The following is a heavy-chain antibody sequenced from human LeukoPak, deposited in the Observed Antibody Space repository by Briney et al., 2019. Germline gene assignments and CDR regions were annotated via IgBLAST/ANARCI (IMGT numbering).Heavy chain of an antibody. CDR3: ARDFGSVTTFFDY. D-gene: IGHD4-17*01. Sequence: GASVKVSCKASGYTFTGYYIHWVRQAPGQGLEWMGWINPNSGDTNYGQKFQGRVTMTRDTSISTAYMDLSSLRSDDTAMYYCARDFGSVTTFFDYWGQGTLVTVSS. CDR1: GYTFTGYY. V-gene: IGHV1-2*02. J-gene: IGHJ4*02. CDR2: INPNSGDT.